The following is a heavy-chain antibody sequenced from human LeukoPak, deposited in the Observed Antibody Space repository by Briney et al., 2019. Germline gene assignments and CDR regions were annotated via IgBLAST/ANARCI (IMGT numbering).Heavy chain of an antibody. CDR1: GFIFSNHW. D-gene: IGHD6-13*01. Sequence: GGSLRLSCAASGFIFSNHWMSWVRQAPGKGLEWVANINQDESDKYYVDSVKGRFTISRDNAKNSLYLQMNSLRADDTAVYYCARIGSSSWYFWGQGTLVTVSS. CDR3: ARIGSSSWYF. J-gene: IGHJ4*02. CDR2: INQDESDK. V-gene: IGHV3-7*01.